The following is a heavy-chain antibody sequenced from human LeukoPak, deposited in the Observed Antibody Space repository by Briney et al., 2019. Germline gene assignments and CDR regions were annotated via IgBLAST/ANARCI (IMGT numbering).Heavy chain of an antibody. Sequence: SETLSLTCTVSGDSMISYYWSWIRQPPGKGLEWIGYSYYSGSTNYNPSLKSRVTISVDTSKNQFSLSLTSVTAADTAVYYCARGFRLTGTTPQSWIDPWGQGTLVTVAS. V-gene: IGHV4-59*08. CDR2: SYYSGST. CDR3: ARGFRLTGTTPQSWIDP. J-gene: IGHJ5*02. D-gene: IGHD1-7*01. CDR1: GDSMISYY.